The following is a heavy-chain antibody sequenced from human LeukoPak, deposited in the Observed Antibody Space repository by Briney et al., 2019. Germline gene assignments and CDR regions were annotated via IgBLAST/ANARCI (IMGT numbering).Heavy chain of an antibody. Sequence: SVKVSCKASGGTFISYAISWVRQAPGQGLEWMGRIIPIFGTANYAQKFQGRVTITTDESTSTAYMELSSLRSEDTAVYYCARELEPNWFDPWGQGTLVTVSS. D-gene: IGHD1-14*01. J-gene: IGHJ5*02. CDR2: IIPIFGTA. CDR3: ARELEPNWFDP. V-gene: IGHV1-69*05. CDR1: GGTFISYA.